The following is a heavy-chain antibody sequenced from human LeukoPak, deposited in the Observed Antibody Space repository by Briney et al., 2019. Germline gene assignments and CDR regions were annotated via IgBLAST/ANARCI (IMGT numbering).Heavy chain of an antibody. V-gene: IGHV5-51*01. D-gene: IGHD1-26*01. Sequence: GESLKISCKGSGYRFTNYWIGWVRQMPGKGLELMGIIYPGDSDTRYSPSFQGQVTISADKSITTAYLQWSSLKASDTAMYYCARSLYSSDFDIWGHGTMVTVSS. CDR2: IYPGDSDT. CDR3: ARSLYSSDFDI. CDR1: GYRFTNYW. J-gene: IGHJ3*02.